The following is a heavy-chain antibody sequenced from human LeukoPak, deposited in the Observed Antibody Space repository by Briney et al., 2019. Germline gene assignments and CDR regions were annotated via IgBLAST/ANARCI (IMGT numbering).Heavy chain of an antibody. J-gene: IGHJ4*02. V-gene: IGHV3-21*01. Sequence: PGGSLRLSCAASGFTFSSYSVNWVRQAPGKGLEGVSSISSSSSYIYYADSVKGRFTISRDNAKNSLYLQMNSLRAEDTAVYYCARVSDCSGGSCYQFDYWGQGTLVTVSS. CDR2: ISSSSSYI. D-gene: IGHD2-15*01. CDR3: ARVSDCSGGSCYQFDY. CDR1: GFTFSSYS.